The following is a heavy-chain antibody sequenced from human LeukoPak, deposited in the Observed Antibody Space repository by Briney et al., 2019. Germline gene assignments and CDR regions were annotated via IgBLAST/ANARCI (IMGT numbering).Heavy chain of an antibody. CDR2: IYYSGST. CDR3: ARHLRGATIYYDS. CDR1: GGSVSSRSYY. V-gene: IGHV4-39*01. D-gene: IGHD1-26*01. J-gene: IGHJ4*02. Sequence: SETLSLTCTVSGGSVSSRSYYWGWIRQPPGKGLEWIGSIYYSGSTYYNPSLTSRVTISVDTSKNQFSLKLSSVTAADTAVYYCARHLRGATIYYDSWGQGTLVTVSS.